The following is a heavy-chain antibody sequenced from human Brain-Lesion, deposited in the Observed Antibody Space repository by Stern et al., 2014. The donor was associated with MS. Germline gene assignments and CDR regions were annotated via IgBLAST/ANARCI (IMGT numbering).Heavy chain of an antibody. CDR2: IVPIFGRA. CDR3: AREHHGGNVAS. CDR1: GPTFSTNA. Sequence: VQLVQSGAEVRQPGSSVKVSCKASGPTFSTNAISWVRQAPGQGPEWLGAIVPIFGRANYVQKLRGRLTITADESASTAYMELRSLRSEDTAVYYCAREHHGGNVASWGQGTLVTVSS. D-gene: IGHD4-23*01. V-gene: IGHV1-69*01. J-gene: IGHJ5*02.